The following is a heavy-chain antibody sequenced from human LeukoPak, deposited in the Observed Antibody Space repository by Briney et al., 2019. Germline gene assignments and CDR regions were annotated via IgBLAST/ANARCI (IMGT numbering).Heavy chain of an antibody. CDR3: ARSRSYYDSSGGFDY. J-gene: IGHJ4*02. V-gene: IGHV1-2*02. CDR2: INPNSGGT. CDR1: GYTFTGYY. D-gene: IGHD3-22*01. Sequence: ASVKVSCKASGYTFTGYYMHWVRQAPGQGLEWMGWINPNSGGTKYAQKFQDRVTMTRDTSISTAYMELSRLRPDDTAVYNCARSRSYYDSSGGFDYWGQGTLVTVSS.